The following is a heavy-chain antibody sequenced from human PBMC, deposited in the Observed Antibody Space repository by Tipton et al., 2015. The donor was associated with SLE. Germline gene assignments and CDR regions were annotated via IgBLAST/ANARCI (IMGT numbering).Heavy chain of an antibody. D-gene: IGHD6-13*01. Sequence: TLSLTCAVYGGSFSGYYWSWIRQPPGKGLEWIGEINHSGSTNYNPSLKSRVTTSVDTSKNQFSLKLSAVTAADTAVYYCARASKSQPPDYWGQGTLVTVSS. CDR3: ARASKSQPPDY. CDR2: INHSGST. CDR1: GGSFSGYY. V-gene: IGHV4-34*01. J-gene: IGHJ4*02.